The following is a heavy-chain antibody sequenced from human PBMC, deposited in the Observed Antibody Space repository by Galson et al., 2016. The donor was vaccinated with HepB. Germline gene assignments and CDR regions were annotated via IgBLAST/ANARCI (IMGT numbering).Heavy chain of an antibody. CDR1: GFSLSTSAVG. Sequence: PALVKPTQTLTLTCTLSGFSLSTSAVGVGWIRQPPEKALEWLALIYWDDDKRYSPSLKSRLTITKDTSKNQVVLTMTNMDPVDTATYYCARSDYGSGLYYFDHWGQGTLVTVSS. CDR3: ARSDYGSGLYYFDH. V-gene: IGHV2-5*02. D-gene: IGHD3-10*01. J-gene: IGHJ4*02. CDR2: IYWDDDK.